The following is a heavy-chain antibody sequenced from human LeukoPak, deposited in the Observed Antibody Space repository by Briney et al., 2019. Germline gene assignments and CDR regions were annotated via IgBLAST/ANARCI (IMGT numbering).Heavy chain of an antibody. Sequence: PSETLSLTCTVSGGSISSSSYYWGWIRQPPWKGLEWIGSIYYSGSTYYNPSLKSRVTISVDTSKNQFSLKLSSVTAADTAVYYCARGSELRTYNWFDPWGQGTLVTVSS. CDR1: GGSISSSSYY. V-gene: IGHV4-39*07. D-gene: IGHD1-26*01. CDR2: IYYSGST. CDR3: ARGSELRTYNWFDP. J-gene: IGHJ5*02.